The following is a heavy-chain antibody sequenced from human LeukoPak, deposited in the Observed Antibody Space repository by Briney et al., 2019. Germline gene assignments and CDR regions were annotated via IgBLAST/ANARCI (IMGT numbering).Heavy chain of an antibody. CDR3: ARDQRVTGRPDIDY. Sequence: GGFLRLSCAASGFTFRNHWMHWVRHTPGKGLVWVSRISSDGSSTTYADSVKGRFTISRDNAKNTLYLQMNNLRAEDTAMYYCARDQRVTGRPDIDYWGQGTLVIVSS. CDR1: GFTFRNHW. CDR2: ISSDGSST. D-gene: IGHD6-6*01. J-gene: IGHJ4*02. V-gene: IGHV3-74*03.